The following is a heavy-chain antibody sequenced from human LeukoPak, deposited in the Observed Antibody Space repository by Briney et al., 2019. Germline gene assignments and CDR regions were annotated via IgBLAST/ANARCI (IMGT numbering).Heavy chain of an antibody. J-gene: IGHJ5*02. V-gene: IGHV1-2*02. CDR3: ARVRLRGPGSNWFDP. CDR1: GYTFTGYY. CDR2: INPNSGGT. D-gene: IGHD3-16*01. Sequence: AASVKVSFKASGYTFTGYYMHWVRQAPGQGLEWMGWINPNSGGTNYAQKFQGRVTMTRDTSISTAYMELSRLRSDDTAVYYCARVRLRGPGSNWFDPWGQGTLVTVSS.